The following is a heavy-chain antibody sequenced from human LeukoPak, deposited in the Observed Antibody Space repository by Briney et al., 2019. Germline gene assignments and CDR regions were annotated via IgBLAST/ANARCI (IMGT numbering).Heavy chain of an antibody. D-gene: IGHD3-22*01. CDR1: GGSFSGYY. Sequence: KPSETLSLTCAVYGGSFSGYYWSWIRQPPGKGLEWIGEINHSGSTNYNPSLKSRVTISVDTSKNQFSLKLSSVTAADTAVYYCARSPLNYYDSSGYRPGRDYFDYWGQGTLVTVSS. CDR2: INHSGST. V-gene: IGHV4-34*01. J-gene: IGHJ4*02. CDR3: ARSPLNYYDSSGYRPGRDYFDY.